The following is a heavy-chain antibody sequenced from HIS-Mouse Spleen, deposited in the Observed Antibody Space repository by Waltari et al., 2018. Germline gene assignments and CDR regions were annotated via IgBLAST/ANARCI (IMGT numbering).Heavy chain of an antibody. CDR1: GFTFSSYG. CDR3: AKDKHHAFDY. V-gene: IGHV3-30*18. CDR2: ISYDGSNK. J-gene: IGHJ4*02. Sequence: QVQLVESGGGVVQPGRSLGRSCAASGFTFSSYGMHVVRQAPGKGLEWVAVISYDGSNKYYADSVKGRFTISRDNSKNTLYLQMNSLRAEDTAVYYCAKDKHHAFDYWGQGTLVTVSS.